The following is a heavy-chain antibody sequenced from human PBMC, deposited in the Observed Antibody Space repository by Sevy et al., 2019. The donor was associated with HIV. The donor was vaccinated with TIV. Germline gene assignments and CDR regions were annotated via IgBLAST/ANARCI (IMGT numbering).Heavy chain of an antibody. V-gene: IGHV3-23*01. D-gene: IGHD2-8*01. CDR2: LSFGCGEI. CDR3: ARGGCTKPHDY. J-gene: IGHJ4*02. Sequence: GGSLRLSCAASGFTFSKYSMSWVRQPPGKGLEWVSTLSFGCGEINYADSVKGRFTISRDNSKSTVYLQMNNLRPEDTAVYYGARGGCTKPHDYWGQGTLVTVSS. CDR1: GFTFSKYS.